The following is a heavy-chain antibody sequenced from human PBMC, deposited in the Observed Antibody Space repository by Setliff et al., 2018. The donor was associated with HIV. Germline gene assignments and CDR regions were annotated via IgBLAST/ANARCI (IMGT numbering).Heavy chain of an antibody. CDR2: IYYTGST. CDR3: ARIVRWELVATSTFFYYYMDV. D-gene: IGHD1-26*01. J-gene: IGHJ6*03. CDR1: GASISSSSHH. V-gene: IGHV4-39*01. Sequence: SETLSLTCTVSGASISSSSHHWAWIRQPPGKGLEYIGNIYYTGSTHHNPSLESRVATSVDTPKNQFSLKLSSVTAADTAVYYCARIVRWELVATSTFFYYYMDVWGKGTTVTVS.